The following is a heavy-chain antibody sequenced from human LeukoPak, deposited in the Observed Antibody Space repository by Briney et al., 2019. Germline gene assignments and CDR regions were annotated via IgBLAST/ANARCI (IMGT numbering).Heavy chain of an antibody. Sequence: ASVKVSCKASGYTFTSYYMHWVRQAPGQGLEWMGIINPSGGSTSYAQKFQGRVTMTRDTSTSTVYMELSSLRSEDTAAYYCARVGRYDSSGYYYLDAFDIWGQGTMVTVSS. J-gene: IGHJ3*02. D-gene: IGHD3-22*01. CDR1: GYTFTSYY. CDR3: ARVGRYDSSGYYYLDAFDI. V-gene: IGHV1-46*01. CDR2: INPSGGST.